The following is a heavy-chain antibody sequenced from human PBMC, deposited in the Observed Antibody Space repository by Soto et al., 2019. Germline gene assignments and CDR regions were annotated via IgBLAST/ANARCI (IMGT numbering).Heavy chain of an antibody. CDR1: GFTFSSYS. CDR2: ISSSSSTI. D-gene: IGHD2-15*01. CDR3: TRGEVVATGDYYYYGMDV. Sequence: GGSLRLSCAASGFTFSSYSMNWVRQAPGKGLEWVSYISSSSSTIYYADSVKGRFTISRDNAKNSLYLQMNSLRDEDTAVYYCTRGEVVATGDYYYYGMDVWGQGTTVTVSS. V-gene: IGHV3-48*02. J-gene: IGHJ6*02.